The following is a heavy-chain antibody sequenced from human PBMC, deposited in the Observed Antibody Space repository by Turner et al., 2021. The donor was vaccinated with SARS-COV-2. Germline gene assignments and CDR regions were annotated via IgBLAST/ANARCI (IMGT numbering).Heavy chain of an antibody. Sequence: QAQLQESGPGLVKPSETLSLTCTVSGASIRSYYWSWIRQPPGKGLEWIGYIFYSGSTDYNPSLKSRVAISVDTSKSEVSLKLFSVTAADTAVYYCARHGGSPSLRSYFDLWGRGTLVTVS. CDR1: GASIRSYY. CDR3: ARHGGSPSLRSYFDL. J-gene: IGHJ2*01. V-gene: IGHV4-59*08. CDR2: IFYSGST. D-gene: IGHD3-16*01.